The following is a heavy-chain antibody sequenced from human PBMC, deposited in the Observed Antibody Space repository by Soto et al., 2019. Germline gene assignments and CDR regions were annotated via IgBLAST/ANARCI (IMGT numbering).Heavy chain of an antibody. V-gene: IGHV4-34*01. Sequence: SETLSLTCAFYGGSFSGYYWSWIRQPPGKGLGWIGEINHSGSTNYNPSLKSRVTISVDTSKNQFSLKLSSVTAADTAVYYCARGSSLTGTTDYSYYYGMDVWGQGTTVTVSS. J-gene: IGHJ6*02. CDR3: ARGSSLTGTTDYSYYYGMDV. CDR1: GGSFSGYY. CDR2: INHSGST. D-gene: IGHD1-7*01.